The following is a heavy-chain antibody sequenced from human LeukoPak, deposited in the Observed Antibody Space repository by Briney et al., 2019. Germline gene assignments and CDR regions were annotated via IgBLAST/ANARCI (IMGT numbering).Heavy chain of an antibody. CDR2: ISGSGGST. Sequence: QSGGSLRLSCAASGFTFSRDAMSWVRQAPGKGLEWVSAISGSGGSTYYADSVRGRFTISRDNSKNTLYLQMNSLRAEDTAVYYCAKDPIHGAKEYWGQGTLVTVSS. CDR1: GFTFSRDA. CDR3: AKDPIHGAKEY. J-gene: IGHJ4*02. V-gene: IGHV3-23*01. D-gene: IGHD5-18*01.